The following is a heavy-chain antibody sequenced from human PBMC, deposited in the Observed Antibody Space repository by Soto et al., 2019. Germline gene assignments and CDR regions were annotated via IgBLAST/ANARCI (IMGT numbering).Heavy chain of an antibody. CDR2: INPNSGDT. J-gene: IGHJ4*02. V-gene: IGHV1-2*02. CDR3: ARGSSMILPSLANY. Sequence: QVQLVQSGAEVKKPGASVKVSCKASGYTFTGYYMHWVRQAPGQGLEWMGWINPNSGDTNYAQKFQGRVTMTRDTSISTAYMELSRLRSDDTAVYYCARGSSMILPSLANYWGQGTLVTVSS. D-gene: IGHD3-16*01. CDR1: GYTFTGYY.